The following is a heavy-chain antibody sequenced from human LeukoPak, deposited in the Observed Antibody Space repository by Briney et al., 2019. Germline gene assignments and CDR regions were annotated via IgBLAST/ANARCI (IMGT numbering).Heavy chain of an antibody. D-gene: IGHD6-13*01. CDR3: ASFSATSGTEH. CDR1: GGSISSSSYY. V-gene: IGHV4-61*01. J-gene: IGHJ4*02. Sequence: SETLSLTCTVSGGSISSSSYYWSWIRQPPGKGLEWIAYIFYSGTTNYNPSLKSRVGISVDTSKNQFSLRLTSVTAADTAVYYCASFSATSGTEHWGQGTLVTVSS. CDR2: IFYSGTT.